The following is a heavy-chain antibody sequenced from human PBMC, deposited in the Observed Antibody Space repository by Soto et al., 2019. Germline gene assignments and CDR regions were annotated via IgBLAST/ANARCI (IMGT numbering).Heavy chain of an antibody. CDR1: GFTVSSNY. Sequence: EVQLVESGGGLVQPGGSLRLSCAASGFTVSSNYMSWVRQAPGKGLEWVSAIYSDGSTFYSDSVKGRFTISRDNSKNTLYLQMNSLRAEDTAVYYCARNHYDSSGYFYGGAFDIWGQGTMVTVSS. CDR2: IYSDGST. CDR3: ARNHYDSSGYFYGGAFDI. D-gene: IGHD3-22*01. J-gene: IGHJ3*02. V-gene: IGHV3-66*01.